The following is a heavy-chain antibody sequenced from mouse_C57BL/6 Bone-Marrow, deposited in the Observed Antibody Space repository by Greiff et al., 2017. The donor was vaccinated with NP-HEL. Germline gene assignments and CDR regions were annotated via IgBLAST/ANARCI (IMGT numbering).Heavy chain of an antibody. CDR2: IHPNSGST. Sequence: QVQLQQPGAELVKPGASVKLSCKASGYTFTSYWMHWVKQRPGQGLEWIGMIHPNSGSTNYNEKFKSKATLTVDKSSSTAYMQLSSLTSEDSAVYYCARRDDYGSSYGYFDVWGTGTTVTVSS. CDR3: ARRDDYGSSYGYFDV. J-gene: IGHJ1*03. V-gene: IGHV1-64*01. CDR1: GYTFTSYW. D-gene: IGHD1-1*01.